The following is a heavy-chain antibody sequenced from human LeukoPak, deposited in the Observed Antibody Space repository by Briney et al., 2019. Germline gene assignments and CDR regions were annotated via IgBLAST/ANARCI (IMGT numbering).Heavy chain of an antibody. CDR1: GFTFSSYW. Sequence: PGGSLRLSCAASGFTFSSYWMHWVRQAPGKGLVWVSRINKDGRTITYADSVKGRFTVSRDNAKNTLFLQMNSLRAEDTAVYYCAKSGSRDWDYFDYWGQGTLVTASS. J-gene: IGHJ4*02. D-gene: IGHD6-19*01. V-gene: IGHV3-74*03. CDR2: INKDGRTI. CDR3: AKSGSRDWDYFDY.